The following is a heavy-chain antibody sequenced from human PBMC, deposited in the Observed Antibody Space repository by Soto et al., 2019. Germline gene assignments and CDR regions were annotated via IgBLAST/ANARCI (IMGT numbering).Heavy chain of an antibody. CDR1: GGTFSSYA. J-gene: IGHJ6*02. V-gene: IGHV1-69*13. D-gene: IGHD2-2*02. CDR3: ASKDVVVPAAIFFFLPSYHYYNVMHV. CDR2: IIPIFGTA. Sequence: SVKVYCKASGGTFSSYAISWVRQAPGQGLEWMGGIIPIFGTANYAQKFQGRVTITADESTSTAYMELSSLRSEDTAVYYCASKDVVVPAAIFFFLPSYHYYNVMHVSGLGTTVIGTS.